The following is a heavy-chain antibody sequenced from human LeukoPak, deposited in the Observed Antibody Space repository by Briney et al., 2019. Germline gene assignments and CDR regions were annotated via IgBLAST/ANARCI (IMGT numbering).Heavy chain of an antibody. D-gene: IGHD3-10*01. CDR3: VREGGYYHGSGSSSTPQDY. J-gene: IGHJ4*02. Sequence: SQTLSLTCTVSGDSISSGSYYWSWIRQPAGKGLEWIGRIYTTGGTNYNPSLKSRVTISADTSKNQLSLKLTSVTAADTAVYYCVREGGYYHGSGSSSTPQDYWGQGTLVTVSS. CDR1: GDSISSGSYY. CDR2: IYTTGGT. V-gene: IGHV4-61*02.